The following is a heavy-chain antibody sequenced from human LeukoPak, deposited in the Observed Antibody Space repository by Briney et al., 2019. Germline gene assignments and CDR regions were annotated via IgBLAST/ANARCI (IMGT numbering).Heavy chain of an antibody. D-gene: IGHD3-10*01. CDR2: INAGNGNT. V-gene: IGHV1-3*01. Sequence: GASVNVSCKASGYTFTSYAMHWVRQAPGQRLEWMGWINAGNGNTKYSQKFQGRVTITRDTSASTAYMELSSLRSEDTAVYYCARAQGGSGSLLFDYWGQGTLVTVSS. J-gene: IGHJ4*02. CDR1: GYTFTSYA. CDR3: ARAQGGSGSLLFDY.